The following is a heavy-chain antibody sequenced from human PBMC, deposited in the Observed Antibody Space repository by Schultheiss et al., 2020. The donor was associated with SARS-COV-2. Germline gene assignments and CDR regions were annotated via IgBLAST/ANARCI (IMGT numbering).Heavy chain of an antibody. D-gene: IGHD3-10*01. CDR2: INHSGST. CDR1: GGSISSGGYY. J-gene: IGHJ5*02. V-gene: IGHV4-39*07. CDR3: ARDRRAYYYGSGSSINWFDP. Sequence: SETLSLTCTVSGGSISSGGYYWSWIRQPPGKGLEWIGEINHSGSTNYNPSLKSRVTISVDTSKNQFSLKLGSVTAADTAVYYCARDRRAYYYGSGSSINWFDPWGQGTLVTVSS.